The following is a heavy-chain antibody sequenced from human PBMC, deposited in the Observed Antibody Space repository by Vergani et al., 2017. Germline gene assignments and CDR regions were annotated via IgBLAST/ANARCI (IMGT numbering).Heavy chain of an antibody. CDR2: ISDSGGST. D-gene: IGHD6-19*01. V-gene: IGHV3-23*04. CDR1: GFTFSSYG. J-gene: IGHJ6*02. CDR3: AKSGPGFDSSGRS. Sequence: VQLVESGGGVVQPGRSLRLSCAASGFTFSSYGMHWVRQAPGKGLDWVSTISDSGGSTYYADPVKGRFTISRDNSKNTLYLQMNSLRAEDTAVYYCAKSGPGFDSSGRSWGQGTTVTVSS.